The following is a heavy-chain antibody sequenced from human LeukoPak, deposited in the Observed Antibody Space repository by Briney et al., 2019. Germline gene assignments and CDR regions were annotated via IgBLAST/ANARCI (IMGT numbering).Heavy chain of an antibody. CDR1: GDSVSRNSAL. J-gene: IGHJ5*02. CDR3: VREVLGFDP. CDR2: TYYRAKVYN. Sequence: SQTLSLTCALSGDSVSRNSALWNGLRESPARGLEWLVRTYYRAKVYNEYAGEVKNRISMNEDTSVDQFSLQLNSVTPEHTAVYYCVREVLGFDPWGQGTLVTVSS. V-gene: IGHV6-1*01.